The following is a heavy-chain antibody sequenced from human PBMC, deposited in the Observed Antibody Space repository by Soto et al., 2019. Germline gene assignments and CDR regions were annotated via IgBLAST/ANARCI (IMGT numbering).Heavy chain of an antibody. Sequence: QVQLVESGGGVVQPGRSLRLSCAASGFTFSSYGMHWVRQAPGKGLEWVAVIWYDGSNKYYADSVKGRFTIARDNSKNTLYLQMNSLSAEDTAVYYCARNDEQLGNFDYWGQGTLVTVSS. CDR1: GFTFSSYG. J-gene: IGHJ4*02. CDR3: ARNDEQLGNFDY. CDR2: IWYDGSNK. D-gene: IGHD6-13*01. V-gene: IGHV3-33*01.